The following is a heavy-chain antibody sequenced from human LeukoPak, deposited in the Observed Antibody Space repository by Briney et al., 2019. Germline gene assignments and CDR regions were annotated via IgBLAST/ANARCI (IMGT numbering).Heavy chain of an antibody. CDR2: ISYDGSNK. J-gene: IGHJ4*02. CDR1: GFTFSSYG. V-gene: IGHV3-30*18. Sequence: GSLRLSCAASGFTFSSYGMHWVRQAPGKGLEWVAVISYDGSNKYYADSVKGRFTISRDNSKNTLYLQMNSLRAEDTAVYYCAKDRHYDYVWGSFTYLYYFDYWGQGTLVTVSS. CDR3: AKDRHYDYVWGSFTYLYYFDY. D-gene: IGHD3-16*01.